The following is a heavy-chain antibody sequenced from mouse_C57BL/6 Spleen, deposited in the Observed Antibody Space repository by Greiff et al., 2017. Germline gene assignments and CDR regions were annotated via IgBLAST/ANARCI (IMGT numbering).Heavy chain of an antibody. CDR2: ISDGGSYT. Sequence: EVKLEESGGGLVKPGGSLKLSCAASGFTFSSYAMSWVRQTPEKRLEWVATISDGGSYTYYPDNVKGRFTISRDNAKNNLYLQMSHLKSEDTAMYYCARDAPGDYWGQGTTLTVSS. CDR1: GFTFSSYA. CDR3: ARDAPGDY. V-gene: IGHV5-4*01. J-gene: IGHJ2*01.